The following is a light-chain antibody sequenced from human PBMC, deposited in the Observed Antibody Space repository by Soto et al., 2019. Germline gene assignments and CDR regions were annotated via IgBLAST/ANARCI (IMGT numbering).Light chain of an antibody. CDR2: GNN. V-gene: IGLV1-47*02. CDR1: SSNIGSNY. Sequence: QPVLTQPPSASGTPGQRVTISCSGSSSNIGSNYVYWYQQLPGTAPKLLIFGNNQRPSGVPDRFSGSKSGTSASLAISGRRSEDEADYYCAAWDDSLSGYVFGTGTKLTVL. J-gene: IGLJ1*01. CDR3: AAWDDSLSGYV.